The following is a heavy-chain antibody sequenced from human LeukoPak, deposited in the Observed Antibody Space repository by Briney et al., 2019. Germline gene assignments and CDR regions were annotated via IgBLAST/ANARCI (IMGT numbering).Heavy chain of an antibody. J-gene: IGHJ4*02. CDR1: GGSISSYY. D-gene: IGHD4-17*01. Sequence: SETLSLTCTVSGGSISSYYWGWIRQPPGKGLEWIGSIYHSGSTYYNPSLKGRVTISVDTSKNQFSLKLSSVTAADTAVYYCARDPDYGDYSFVPDYWGQGTLVTVSS. CDR3: ARDPDYGDYSFVPDY. V-gene: IGHV4-38-2*02. CDR2: IYHSGST.